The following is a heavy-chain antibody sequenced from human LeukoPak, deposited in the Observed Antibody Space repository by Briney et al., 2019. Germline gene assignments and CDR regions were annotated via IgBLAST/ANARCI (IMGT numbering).Heavy chain of an antibody. CDR2: IRDIGISS. CDR1: GFSFSSYA. CDR3: VKKRWTYHDACDV. D-gene: IGHD5-24*01. V-gene: IGHV3-23*01. J-gene: IGHJ3*01. Sequence: QAGGSLRLSCAASGFSFSSYAMSWVRQAPGKGLEWVSDIRDIGISSNYADSVKGRFTISRDNSKNTVNLQMNSLRVEDTAVYYCVKKRWTYHDACDVWGQGTMVTVSS.